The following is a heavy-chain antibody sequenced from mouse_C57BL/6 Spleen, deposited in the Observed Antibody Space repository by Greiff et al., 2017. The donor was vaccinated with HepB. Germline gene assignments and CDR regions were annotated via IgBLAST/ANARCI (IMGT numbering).Heavy chain of an antibody. Sequence: QVQLKQPGAELVKPGASVKLSCKASGYTFTSYWMHWVKQRPGRGLEWIGRIDPNSGGTKYNEKFKSKATLTVDKPSSTAYMQLSSLTSEDSAVYYCAREDYDGYYEIAYWGQGTLVTVSA. V-gene: IGHV1-72*01. J-gene: IGHJ3*01. CDR3: AREDYDGYYEIAY. D-gene: IGHD2-3*01. CDR1: GYTFTSYW. CDR2: IDPNSGGT.